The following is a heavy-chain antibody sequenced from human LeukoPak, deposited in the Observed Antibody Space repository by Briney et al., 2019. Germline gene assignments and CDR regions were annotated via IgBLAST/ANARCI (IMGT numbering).Heavy chain of an antibody. D-gene: IGHD1-1*01. V-gene: IGHV3-23*01. CDR1: GFTFSSYG. J-gene: IGHJ4*02. CDR3: ARLSPTVIYPHFDY. CDR2: ISGSGGTT. Sequence: AGGSLRLSCAASGFTFSSYGMSWVRQAPGKGLEWVSAISGSGGTTYYADSVKGRFTISRDNSKNTLYLQMNSLRAEDTAVYYCARLSPTVIYPHFDYWGQGSLATVSS.